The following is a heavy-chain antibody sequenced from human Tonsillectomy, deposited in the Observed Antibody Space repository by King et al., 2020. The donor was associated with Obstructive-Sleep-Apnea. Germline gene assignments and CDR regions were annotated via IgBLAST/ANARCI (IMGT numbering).Heavy chain of an antibody. CDR3: AKDSGTSSRYSGYDRADY. Sequence: VQLVESGGGLVQPGGSLRLSCAASGFTFSSYAMSWVRQAPGKGLEWVSLISGSGGSTYYADSVKGRFTISRDNSKNTLYLQMNSLRAEDTAVYYCAKDSGTSSRYSGYDRADYWGQGTLVTVSS. CDR1: GFTFSSYA. V-gene: IGHV3-23*04. D-gene: IGHD5-12*01. CDR2: ISGSGGST. J-gene: IGHJ4*02.